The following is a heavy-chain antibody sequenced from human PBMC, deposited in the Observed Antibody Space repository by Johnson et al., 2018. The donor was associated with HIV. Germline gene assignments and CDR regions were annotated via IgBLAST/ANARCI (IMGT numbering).Heavy chain of an antibody. V-gene: IGHV3-53*01. CDR1: GFTVSSNY. CDR2: IYSGGST. CDR3: ARDSPPWGARGDI. Sequence: VQLVESGGGLIQPGGSLRLSCAASGFTVSSNYMSWVRQAPGKGLEWVSVIYSGGSTYYADSVKGRFTISRDNSKNPLYLQMNSLRAEDTAVYYCARDSPPWGARGDIWGQGTMVTVSS. J-gene: IGHJ3*02. D-gene: IGHD1-26*01.